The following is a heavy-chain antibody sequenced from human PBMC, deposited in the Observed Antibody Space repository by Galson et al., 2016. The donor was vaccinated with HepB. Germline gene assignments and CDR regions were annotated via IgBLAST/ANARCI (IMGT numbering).Heavy chain of an antibody. J-gene: IGHJ4*02. V-gene: IGHV3-74*01. D-gene: IGHD2-8*02. CDR2: VNNDGSST. Sequence: SLRLSCAASGFAFSDYWMHWVRQAPGKGLVWVSLVNNDGSSTNYAASVKGRFTISRDNAKNTLYLQMNSLRAEDTAVYYCAGFSLNTGWGQGTLVTVSS. CDR1: GFAFSDYW. CDR3: AGFSLNTG.